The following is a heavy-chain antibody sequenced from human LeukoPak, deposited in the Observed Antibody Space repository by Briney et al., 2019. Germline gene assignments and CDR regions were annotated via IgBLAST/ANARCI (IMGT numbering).Heavy chain of an antibody. CDR3: AREETYYDLWSGYRLVDY. CDR1: GYTFTGYY. J-gene: IGHJ4*02. D-gene: IGHD3-3*01. CDR2: INPNSGGT. Sequence: ASVKVSCKASGYTFTGYYMHWVRQAPGQGLEWMGWINPNSGGTNYAQKFQGRVTMTRDTSISTAYMELSRLRSDDTAVYYCAREETYYDLWSGYRLVDYWGQGTLVTVSS. V-gene: IGHV1-2*02.